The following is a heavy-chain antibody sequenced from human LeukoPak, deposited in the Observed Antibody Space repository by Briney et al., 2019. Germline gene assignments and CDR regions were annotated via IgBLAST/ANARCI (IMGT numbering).Heavy chain of an antibody. CDR1: GFTFSSYG. CDR2: IWYDGSNK. D-gene: IGHD3-3*01. J-gene: IGHJ2*01. Sequence: QPGGSLRLSCAASGFTFSSYGMHWVRQAPGKGLEWVAVIWYDGSNKYYVDSVKGRFTLSRDGAKNSLYLQMNSLRAEDTAVYYCARAEWSNWYFDLWGRGTLVTVSS. V-gene: IGHV3-33*01. CDR3: ARAEWSNWYFDL.